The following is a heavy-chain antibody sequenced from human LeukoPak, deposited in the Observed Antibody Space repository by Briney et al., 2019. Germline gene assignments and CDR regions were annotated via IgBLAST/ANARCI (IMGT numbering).Heavy chain of an antibody. CDR3: AREYGSGNENWFDP. D-gene: IGHD3-10*01. CDR1: GGSFSGYY. V-gene: IGHV4-34*01. Sequence: PSETLSLTCAVYGGSFSGYYWSWIRQPPGKGLEWIGEINHSGSTNYNPSLKSRVTISVDTSKNQFSLKLSSVTAADTAVYYCAREYGSGNENWFDPWGQGTLVTVSS. CDR2: INHSGST. J-gene: IGHJ5*02.